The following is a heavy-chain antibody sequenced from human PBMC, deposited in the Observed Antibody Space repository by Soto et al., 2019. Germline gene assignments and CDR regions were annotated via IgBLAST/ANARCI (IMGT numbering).Heavy chain of an antibody. CDR2: IIPIFGTA. CDR1: GGTFSSYA. V-gene: IGHV1-69*13. J-gene: IGHJ4*02. Sequence: SVKVSCKASGGTFSSYAISWVRQAPGQGLEWMGGIIPIFGTANYAQKFQGRVTITADESTSTAYMELSSLRSEDTAVYYCARERTSSGYTDYWGQGTLVTVSS. CDR3: ARERTSSGYTDY. D-gene: IGHD3-22*01.